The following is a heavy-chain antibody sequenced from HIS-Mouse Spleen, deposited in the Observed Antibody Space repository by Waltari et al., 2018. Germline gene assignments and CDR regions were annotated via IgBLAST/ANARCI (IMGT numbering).Heavy chain of an antibody. Sequence: EVQLVESGGGLVKPGGSLRLSCAASGFTFSSYSMNWVRQAPGKGLEWVSSISSSSSYIYYADSVKGRFTISRDNAKNSLYLQMNSLRAEDTAVYYCARVGGVGLHFDYWGQGTLVTVSS. CDR3: ARVGGVGLHFDY. V-gene: IGHV3-21*01. CDR1: GFTFSSYS. D-gene: IGHD3-3*01. J-gene: IGHJ4*02. CDR2: ISSSSSYI.